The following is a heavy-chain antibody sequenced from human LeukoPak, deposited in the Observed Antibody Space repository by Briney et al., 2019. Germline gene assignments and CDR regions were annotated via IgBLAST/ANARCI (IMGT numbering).Heavy chain of an antibody. D-gene: IGHD2-2*02. V-gene: IGHV4-59*01. Sequence: SETLSLTCTVSGGSISSYYWSWIRRPPGKGLEWIGYIYYSGSTNYNPSLKSRVTISVDTSKNQFSLKLSSVTAADTAVYYCARDRGYCSSTSCYSSSWPDAFDIWGQGTMVTVSS. J-gene: IGHJ3*02. CDR2: IYYSGST. CDR1: GGSISSYY. CDR3: ARDRGYCSSTSCYSSSWPDAFDI.